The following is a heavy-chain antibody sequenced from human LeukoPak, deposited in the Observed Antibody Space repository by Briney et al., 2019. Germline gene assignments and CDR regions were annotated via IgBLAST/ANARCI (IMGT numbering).Heavy chain of an antibody. D-gene: IGHD1-7*01. CDR1: GFTFSSYW. J-gene: IGHJ4*02. CDR2: INSDGSSA. V-gene: IGHV3-74*01. CDR3: ARVGDYHGNYVRFDC. Sequence: GGSLRLSCAASGFTFSSYWMHWVRQAPGKGLVWASRINSDGSSATYADSVKGRFTISRDNAKSTLYLQMNSLTAEDTAVYYCARVGDYHGNYVRFDCWGQGTLVTVSS.